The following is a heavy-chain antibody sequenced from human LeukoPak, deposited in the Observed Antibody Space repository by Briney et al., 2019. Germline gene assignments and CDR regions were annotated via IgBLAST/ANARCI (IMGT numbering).Heavy chain of an antibody. D-gene: IGHD3-10*01. CDR1: GGSISSSSYY. V-gene: IGHV4-39*07. CDR2: IDHSGST. Sequence: SETLSLTCTVSGGSISSSSYYWGWIRQPPGKGLEWTGSIDHSGSTYYNPSLKSRITISVDTSQNQFSLKLTSVTAADTAVYYCARLVGYYYGSGSDIWGQGTMVTVSS. J-gene: IGHJ3*02. CDR3: ARLVGYYYGSGSDI.